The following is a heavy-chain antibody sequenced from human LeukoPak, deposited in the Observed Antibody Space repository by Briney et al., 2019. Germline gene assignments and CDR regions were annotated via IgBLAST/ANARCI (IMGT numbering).Heavy chain of an antibody. D-gene: IGHD3-3*01. CDR3: ARYITIFGVASWEYYMDV. V-gene: IGHV4-59*01. CDR2: IYYSGST. Sequence: PSETLSLTCTVSGGSISSYYWSWIRQPPGKGLEWIGYIYYSGSTNYNPSFKSRVTISVDTSKNQFSLKLSSVTAADTAVYYCARYITIFGVASWEYYMDVWGKGTTVTVSS. J-gene: IGHJ6*03. CDR1: GGSISSYY.